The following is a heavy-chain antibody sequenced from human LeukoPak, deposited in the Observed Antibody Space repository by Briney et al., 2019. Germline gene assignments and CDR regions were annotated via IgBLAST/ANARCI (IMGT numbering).Heavy chain of an antibody. CDR1: GFTFNGHG. Sequence: GGSLRLSYAASGFTFNGHGFHWVRQAPGRGLEWVAAISFHGINKHYAHSVNGRFTISRDNSKNTVFLQMDSLRPEDTAVYYCARDITDHFSFDYWGQGTLVTVSS. CDR3: ARDITDHFSFDY. V-gene: IGHV3-30*01. D-gene: IGHD3-10*01. J-gene: IGHJ4*02. CDR2: ISFHGINK.